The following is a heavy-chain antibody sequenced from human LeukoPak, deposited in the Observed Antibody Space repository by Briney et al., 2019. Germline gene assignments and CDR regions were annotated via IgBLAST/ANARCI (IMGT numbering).Heavy chain of an antibody. Sequence: GGSLRLSCAASGFTFSSYGMHWVRQAPGKGLEWVAVIWYDGSNKYYADSVKGRFTISRDNSKNTLYLQMNSLRAEDTAVYYCTTLHSSSWRGSDYWGQGTLVTVSS. J-gene: IGHJ4*02. V-gene: IGHV3-33*01. CDR1: GFTFSSYG. CDR2: IWYDGSNK. CDR3: TTLHSSSWRGSDY. D-gene: IGHD6-13*01.